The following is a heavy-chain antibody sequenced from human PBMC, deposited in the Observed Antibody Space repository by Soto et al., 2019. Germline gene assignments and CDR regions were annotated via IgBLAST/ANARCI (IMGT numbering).Heavy chain of an antibody. Sequence: TGGSLRLSCAASGFTFSSYWMHWVRQAPGKGLVWVSRINSDGSSTSYADSVKGRFTISRDNAKNTLYLQMNSLRAEDTAVYYCARDQGNYDFWSGYYYYYYGMDVWGQGTTVTV. D-gene: IGHD3-3*01. V-gene: IGHV3-74*01. CDR3: ARDQGNYDFWSGYYYYYYGMDV. CDR2: INSDGSST. CDR1: GFTFSSYW. J-gene: IGHJ6*02.